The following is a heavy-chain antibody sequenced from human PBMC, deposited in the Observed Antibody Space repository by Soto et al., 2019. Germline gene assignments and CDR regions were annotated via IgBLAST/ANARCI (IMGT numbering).Heavy chain of an antibody. CDR3: AAVTRLLWFGELLFSYYYGMDV. Sequence: SVKVSCKASGFTFTSPAVQWVRQARGQRLEWIGWIVVGSGNTNYARKFQERVTITRDMSTSTAYMELSSLRSEDTAVYYCAAVTRLLWFGELLFSYYYGMDVWGQGATVTVSS. D-gene: IGHD3-10*01. CDR2: IVVGSGNT. CDR1: GFTFTSPA. J-gene: IGHJ6*02. V-gene: IGHV1-58*01.